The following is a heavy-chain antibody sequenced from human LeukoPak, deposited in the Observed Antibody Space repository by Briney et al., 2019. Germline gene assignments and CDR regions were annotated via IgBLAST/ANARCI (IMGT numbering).Heavy chain of an antibody. Sequence: SETLSLTRTLAAPSVRSGTTDSGWIRQPPGKGLEWIGYIYYTGSTNYNPSLKSRVTISLDTSAIQFSLKLSSLTAADTAAFDCARPVAGTVDAFYIWGQGTMVTVSS. J-gene: IGHJ3*02. CDR2: IYYTGST. CDR1: APSVRSGTTD. CDR3: ARPVAGTVDAFYI. V-gene: IGHV4-61*01. D-gene: IGHD6-19*01.